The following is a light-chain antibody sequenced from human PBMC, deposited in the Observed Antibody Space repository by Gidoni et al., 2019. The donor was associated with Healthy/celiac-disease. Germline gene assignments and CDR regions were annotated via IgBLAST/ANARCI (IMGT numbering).Light chain of an antibody. Sequence: PGERVTLSCRASQSVSSSYLTWYQQKPGQAPRLLIYGASTRATSIPARFSGSGSGTDFTLTISSLQPEDFAVYYCQQDYNATFXQXTRLEIK. CDR2: GAS. CDR3: QQDYNAT. J-gene: IGKJ5*01. V-gene: IGKV3D-7*01. CDR1: QSVSSSY.